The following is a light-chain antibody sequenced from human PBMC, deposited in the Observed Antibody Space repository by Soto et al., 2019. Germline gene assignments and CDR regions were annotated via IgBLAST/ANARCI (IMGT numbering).Light chain of an antibody. CDR2: GAS. CDR1: QSVDIS. Sequence: EIVLTQSPATLSVSPGERVILSCRASQSVDISLAWYQQKPGQAPRLLVYGASTRATGIPARFSGSGAGTDFTLTITSLQSEDFGVYFCQQYKDSPTTFGQGTNVHIK. J-gene: IGKJ1*01. V-gene: IGKV3-15*01. CDR3: QQYKDSPTT.